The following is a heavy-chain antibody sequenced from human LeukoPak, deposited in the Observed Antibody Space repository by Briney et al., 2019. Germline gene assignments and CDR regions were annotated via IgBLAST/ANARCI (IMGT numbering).Heavy chain of an antibody. CDR1: GGSFSGYY. J-gene: IGHJ3*02. V-gene: IGHV4-34*01. Sequence: SETLSLTCAVYGGSFSGYYWSWIRQPPGKGLEWIGEINHSGSTNYNPSLKSRVTISVDTSKNQFSLKLSSVTAADTAMYYCARTYYDSSDIYAFDIWGQGTMVTVSS. D-gene: IGHD3-22*01. CDR2: INHSGST. CDR3: ARTYYDSSDIYAFDI.